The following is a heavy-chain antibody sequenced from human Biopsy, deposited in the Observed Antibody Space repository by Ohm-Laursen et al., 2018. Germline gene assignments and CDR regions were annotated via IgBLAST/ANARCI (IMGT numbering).Heavy chain of an antibody. J-gene: IGHJ4*02. CDR2: IYSGDRP. D-gene: IGHD6-6*01. V-gene: IGHV3-53*01. CDR3: ARNKPGSSSGSDFDY. CDR1: GFTVSSNY. Sequence: GTLSLTCAASGFTVSSNYVSWVRQAPGMGLEWVSVIYSGDRPYYRESVRGRFTISRDNSKNTLYLQMNSLRADDTAVYYCARNKPGSSSGSDFDYWGQGTLVTVSS.